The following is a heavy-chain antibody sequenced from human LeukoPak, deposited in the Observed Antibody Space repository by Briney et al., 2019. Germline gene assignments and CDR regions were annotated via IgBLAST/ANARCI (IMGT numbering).Heavy chain of an antibody. J-gene: IGHJ4*02. D-gene: IGHD5-18*01. Sequence: GRCLRLSCAASGFTFSSNGMHWVRQSPGKGLEWVAVIWYDGSNKYYADSVKGRFTISRDNSKNTLFLQMNSLRAEDTAVYYCAKDEYSYGIGPLDYWGQGTLLTVFS. CDR2: IWYDGSNK. V-gene: IGHV3-33*03. CDR3: AKDEYSYGIGPLDY. CDR1: GFTFSSNG.